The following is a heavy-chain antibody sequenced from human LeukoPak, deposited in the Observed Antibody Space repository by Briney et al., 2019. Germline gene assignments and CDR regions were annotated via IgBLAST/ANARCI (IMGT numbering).Heavy chain of an antibody. CDR1: GFTFNSYA. CDR3: AKDTYYYDSSGYSVEY. Sequence: GGSLRLSCAASGFTFNSYAMSWVRQALGKRLEWVSTISGSGGSTYYADSVKGRLAISRDNSKNTLYLQMNSLRAEDTAVYYCAKDTYYYDSSGYSVEYWGQGTLVTVSS. D-gene: IGHD3-22*01. CDR2: ISGSGGST. V-gene: IGHV3-23*01. J-gene: IGHJ4*02.